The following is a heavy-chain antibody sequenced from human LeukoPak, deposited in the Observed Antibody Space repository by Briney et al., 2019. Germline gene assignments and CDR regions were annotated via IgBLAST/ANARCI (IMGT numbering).Heavy chain of an antibody. V-gene: IGHV3-23*01. CDR2: ISGSGNRT. CDR3: AKNLYCGGGSCYPSALGMDV. CDR1: GFTFSSYA. D-gene: IGHD2-15*01. J-gene: IGHJ6*02. Sequence: PGGSLRLSCAASGFTFSSYAMSWVRQAPGKGLEWVPSISGSGNRTYYADSVKGRFTISRDNSKNMLFLQMNSLRAEDTAVYYCAKNLYCGGGSCYPSALGMDVWGQGTTVTVSS.